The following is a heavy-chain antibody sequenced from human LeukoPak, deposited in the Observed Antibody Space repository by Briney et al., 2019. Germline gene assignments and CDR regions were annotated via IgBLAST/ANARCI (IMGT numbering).Heavy chain of an antibody. D-gene: IGHD4-23*01. CDR3: ARGYGGGDY. CDR2: ISYDGSNK. CDR1: GFTFSSYG. Sequence: GRSLRLSCAASGFTFSSYGMHWVRQAPGKGLEWVAVISYDGSNKYYADSVKGRFTISRDNSKNSLYLQMNSLRADDTAVYYCARGYGGGDYWGQGTLVTVSS. J-gene: IGHJ4*02. V-gene: IGHV3-30*03.